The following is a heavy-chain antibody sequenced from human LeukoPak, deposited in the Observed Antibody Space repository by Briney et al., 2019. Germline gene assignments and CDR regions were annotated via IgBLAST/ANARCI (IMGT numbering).Heavy chain of an antibody. CDR2: FDPEDGET. D-gene: IGHD5-18*01. CDR1: GYTLTELS. J-gene: IGHJ4*02. Sequence: ASVKVSCKVSGYTLTELSMHWVRQAPGKGLEWMGGFDPEDGETIYAQKFQGRVTMTEDTSTDTAYMELSSLRSEDTAVYYCATGRRYTAMEAGLFDYWGQGTLVTVSS. CDR3: ATGRRYTAMEAGLFDY. V-gene: IGHV1-24*01.